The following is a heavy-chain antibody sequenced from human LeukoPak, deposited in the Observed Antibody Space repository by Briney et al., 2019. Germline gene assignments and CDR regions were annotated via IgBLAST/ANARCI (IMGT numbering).Heavy chain of an antibody. Sequence: PGGSLRLSCAASGFAFRNYDMIWVSHAPGRGLEWVSGITTDGSGAYYADSVKGRFTVSRDNSKNTVFLQMNSLRGEDAAIYYCAKGVLGAGSLLEYFQHWGQGTLVTVSS. CDR2: ITTDGSGA. D-gene: IGHD3-10*01. V-gene: IGHV3-23*01. CDR1: GFAFRNYD. CDR3: AKGVLGAGSLLEYFQH. J-gene: IGHJ1*01.